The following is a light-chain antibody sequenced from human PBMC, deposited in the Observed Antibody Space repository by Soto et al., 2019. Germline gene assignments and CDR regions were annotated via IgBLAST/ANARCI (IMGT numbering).Light chain of an antibody. CDR1: QSISTN. CDR3: YQYNNWPRALT. CDR2: GAS. V-gene: IGKV3-15*01. Sequence: EIVMTQSPATLSVSPGERATLSCRASQSISTNLGWYQQKPGQAPRLLIYGASTRATGIPARFSGSGSGTELTLTISSLQSEDFAVYYCYQYNNWPRALTFGGGTKVEIK. J-gene: IGKJ4*01.